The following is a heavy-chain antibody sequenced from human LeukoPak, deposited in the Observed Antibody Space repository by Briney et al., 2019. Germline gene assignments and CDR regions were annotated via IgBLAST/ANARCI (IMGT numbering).Heavy chain of an antibody. V-gene: IGHV3-20*04. CDR1: GFTFDDYG. D-gene: IGHD3-22*01. CDR3: ARDQTRYDSSGYLNLGEIDY. Sequence: TGGSLRLSCAASGFTFDDYGMNWVRQAPGKGLEWISGINWNGGNTNYADSVKGRFTISRDNAKNTLYLQMNSLRAEDTAVYYCARDQTRYDSSGYLNLGEIDYWGQGTLVTVSS. J-gene: IGHJ4*02. CDR2: INWNGGNT.